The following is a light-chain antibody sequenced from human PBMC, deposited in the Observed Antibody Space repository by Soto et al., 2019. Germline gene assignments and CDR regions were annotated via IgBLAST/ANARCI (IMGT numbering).Light chain of an antibody. V-gene: IGKV4-1*01. CDR1: QSVLYSSNNRDS. J-gene: IGKJ2*01. CDR3: QQYYSTLYT. CDR2: WAS. Sequence: DIVMTQSPDSLAVSLGERATINCKSSQSVLYSSNNRDSLAWYQQKPGLPPKLLIYWASIRASGVPDRFSGGGSRTDFTLTTSSLQAEDVAVYYCQQYYSTLYTFGQGTKLEIK.